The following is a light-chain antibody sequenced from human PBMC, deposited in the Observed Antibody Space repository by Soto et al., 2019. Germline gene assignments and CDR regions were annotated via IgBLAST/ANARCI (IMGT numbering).Light chain of an antibody. CDR3: HHRINWRFT. Sequence: ELVLTQSPANLSLSPGDRATLSCRASESVTDSLAWFQQRPGQSPRLVIFDASNRATGIPPRFSGSGSGTDFTLTISSLEPEDFAVYYCHHRINWRFTFGPGTKVDIK. V-gene: IGKV3-11*01. CDR1: ESVTDS. J-gene: IGKJ3*01. CDR2: DAS.